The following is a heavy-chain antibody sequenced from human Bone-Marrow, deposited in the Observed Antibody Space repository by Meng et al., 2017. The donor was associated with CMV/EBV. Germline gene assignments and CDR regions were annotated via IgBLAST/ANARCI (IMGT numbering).Heavy chain of an antibody. V-gene: IGHV3-30*14. J-gene: IGHJ4*02. Sequence: GESLKISCAASGFTFSSYAMHWVRQAPGKGLEWVAVISYDGSNKYYADSVKGRFTISRENSKNTLYLQMNSLRAEDTAVYYCARGKWEILLDYWGQGTLVTVSS. CDR1: GFTFSSYA. CDR2: ISYDGSNK. CDR3: ARGKWEILLDY. D-gene: IGHD1-26*01.